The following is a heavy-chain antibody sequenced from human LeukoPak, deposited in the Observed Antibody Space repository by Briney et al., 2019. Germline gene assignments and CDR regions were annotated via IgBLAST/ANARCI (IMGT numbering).Heavy chain of an antibody. CDR3: ASSELYYGSGSYHLDY. V-gene: IGHV4-38-2*02. J-gene: IGHJ4*02. CDR1: AYSISSGYY. D-gene: IGHD3-10*01. Sequence: PSETLSLTCSVSAYSISSGYYWGWIRQPPGKGLEWIGSIHHTGYTFYNPSVKSRITISVDTSKNQFSLKLSSVTAADTAVYYCASSELYYGSGSYHLDYWGQGTLVTVSS. CDR2: IHHTGYT.